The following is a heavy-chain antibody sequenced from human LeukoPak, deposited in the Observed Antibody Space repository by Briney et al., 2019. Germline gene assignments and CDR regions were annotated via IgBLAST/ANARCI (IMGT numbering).Heavy chain of an antibody. CDR1: GYTFTGYY. J-gene: IGHJ5*02. Sequence: ASVKVSCKASGYTFTGYYMHWVRQATGQGLEWMGWMNPNSGNTGYAQEFQGRVSIIRNTSISTAYMELSSLRSEDTAVYYCARVHMGYCSSTSSRTYWFDPWGQGTLVTVPS. CDR3: ARVHMGYCSSTSSRTYWFDP. D-gene: IGHD2-2*01. V-gene: IGHV1-8*03. CDR2: MNPNSGNT.